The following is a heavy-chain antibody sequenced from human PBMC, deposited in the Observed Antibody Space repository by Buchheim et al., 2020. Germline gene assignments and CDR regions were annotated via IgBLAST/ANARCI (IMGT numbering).Heavy chain of an antibody. CDR3: VRHQMGVGATWGY. D-gene: IGHD1-26*01. CDR1: GFTFSNYW. J-gene: IGHJ4*02. CDR2: INQDGSEK. Sequence: EVQLVESGGGLAQPGGSLRLSCAVSGFTFSNYWMHWVRQAPGKGLEWVANINQDGSEKKYVGSVKGRFTISRDNAENSLYLQMNSLRAEDTAVYYCVRHQMGVGATWGYWGQGAL. V-gene: IGHV3-7*01.